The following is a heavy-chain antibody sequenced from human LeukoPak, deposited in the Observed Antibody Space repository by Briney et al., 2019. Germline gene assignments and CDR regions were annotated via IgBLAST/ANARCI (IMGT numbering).Heavy chain of an antibody. CDR1: GFTFSSYA. CDR2: ISYDGSNK. V-gene: IGHV3-30*07. D-gene: IGHD4-23*01. CDR3: AGGNIYYYYYGMDV. Sequence: GGSLRLSCAASGFTFSSYAMHWVRQAPGKGLEWVAVISYDGSNKYYADSVKGRFTISRDNSKNTLYLQMNSLRAEDTAVYYCAGGNIYYYYYGMDVWGQGTTVTVSS. J-gene: IGHJ6*02.